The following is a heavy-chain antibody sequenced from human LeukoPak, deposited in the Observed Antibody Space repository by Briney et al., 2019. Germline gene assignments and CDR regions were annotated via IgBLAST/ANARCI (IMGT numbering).Heavy chain of an antibody. CDR3: ARGRGLRYFDWFNY. Sequence: GGSLRLSCAASGFTFSSYSMNWVRQAPGKGLEWVSSISSSSSYIYYADSVKGRFTISRDNAKNSLYLQMHSLRAEDTAVYYCARGRGLRYFDWFNYWGQGTLVTVSS. CDR1: GFTFSSYS. D-gene: IGHD3-9*01. V-gene: IGHV3-21*01. J-gene: IGHJ5*01. CDR2: ISSSSSYI.